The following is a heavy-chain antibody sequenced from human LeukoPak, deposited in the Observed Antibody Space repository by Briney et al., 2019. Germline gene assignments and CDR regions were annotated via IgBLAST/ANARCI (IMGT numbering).Heavy chain of an antibody. D-gene: IGHD2-2*01. CDR1: GFTFSSYW. Sequence: SGGSLRLSCAASGFTFSSYWMHWVRQAPGKGLVWVSRINSDGSSTSYADSVRGRFTISRDNAKSTLYLQMNSLRVEDTAVYYCTIVLPPAMTLDYWGQGTLVTVSS. V-gene: IGHV3-74*01. J-gene: IGHJ4*02. CDR2: INSDGSST. CDR3: TIVLPPAMTLDY.